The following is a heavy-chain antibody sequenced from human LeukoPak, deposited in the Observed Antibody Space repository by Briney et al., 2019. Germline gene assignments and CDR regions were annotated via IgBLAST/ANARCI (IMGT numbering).Heavy chain of an antibody. V-gene: IGHV4-59*01. D-gene: IGHD2-21*02. CDR1: GGSIHSYY. J-gene: IGHJ4*02. CDR3: TRTQDVTAIDY. CDR2: IYSSGST. Sequence: SETLSLTCGVSGGSIHSYYWSWIRQPPGKGLEWIGYIYSSGSTNYNPSLKSRVTMSVDTSKNQFSLKLSSVTAADTAVYCCTRTQDVTAIDYWGQGILVTVSS.